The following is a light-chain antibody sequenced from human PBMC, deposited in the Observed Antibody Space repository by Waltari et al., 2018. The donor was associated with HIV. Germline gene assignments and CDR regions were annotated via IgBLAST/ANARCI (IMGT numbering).Light chain of an antibody. V-gene: IGLV2-23*01. Sequence: QSALTQPASVSGSPGQSITISCTGSSSAVGSYNLVSWYQQHPGKAPNLMLYEGINRPSGVSNRFSGSQSRNTASLTISGLQAEDESDYSCCSSAGSRNWVFGGGTKLPVL. J-gene: IGLJ3*02. CDR2: EGI. CDR3: CSSAGSRNWV. CDR1: SSAVGSYNL.